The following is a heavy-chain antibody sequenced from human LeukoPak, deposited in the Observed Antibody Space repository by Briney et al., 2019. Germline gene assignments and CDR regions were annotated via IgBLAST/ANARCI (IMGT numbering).Heavy chain of an antibody. CDR1: GYSISSGYY. V-gene: IGHV4-38-2*01. D-gene: IGHD2-15*01. Sequence: SETLSLTCAVSGYSISSGYYWGGIRQPPGKGLEWIGSIYHSGSTYYNPSLKSRVTISVDTSKNQFSLKLSSVTAADTAVYYCARSLYCSGGSCYFDYWGQGTLVTVSS. CDR2: IYHSGST. J-gene: IGHJ4*02. CDR3: ARSLYCSGGSCYFDY.